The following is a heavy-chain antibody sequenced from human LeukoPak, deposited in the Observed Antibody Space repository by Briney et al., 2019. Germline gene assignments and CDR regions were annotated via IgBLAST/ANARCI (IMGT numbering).Heavy chain of an antibody. J-gene: IGHJ4*02. Sequence: SQTLSLTCVISGDSVSRNSVAWSWIRQSPSRGLEWLGRTYYRSRWYYNYAEAVKSRIAINPDTSKNQLSLQLNSVTPEDTAMYYCARGAYSYGNYYFDYWDQGTLVTVSS. D-gene: IGHD5-18*01. CDR3: ARGAYSYGNYYFDY. CDR2: TYYRSRWYY. CDR1: GDSVSRNSVA. V-gene: IGHV6-1*01.